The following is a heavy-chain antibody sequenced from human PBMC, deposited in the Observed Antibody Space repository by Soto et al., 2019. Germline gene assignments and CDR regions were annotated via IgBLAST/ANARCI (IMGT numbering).Heavy chain of an antibody. J-gene: IGHJ4*02. Sequence: GGSLRLSCAASGFTFGSYAMIWVRQAPGKGLVWVSTINSSGDSAYYADSVKGRFTVSRDNSMNTLYMQMNSLRAEDTAVYYCAKERSSGWSLDYWGQGTLVTVSS. V-gene: IGHV3-23*01. CDR3: AKERSSGWSLDY. D-gene: IGHD6-19*01. CDR1: GFTFGSYA. CDR2: INSSGDSA.